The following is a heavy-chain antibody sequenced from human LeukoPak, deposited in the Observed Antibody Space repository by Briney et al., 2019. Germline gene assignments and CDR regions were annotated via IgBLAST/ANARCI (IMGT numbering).Heavy chain of an antibody. J-gene: IGHJ1*01. CDR3: ATGGAARGYFQH. Sequence: GGSLRLSCAASGFTFDDYAMHWVRQAPGKGLEWVSLISGDGGSTYYADSVKGRFTISRDNSKNSLYLQMNSLRAEDTAVYYCATGGAARGYFQHWGQGTLVTVSS. CDR1: GFTFDDYA. D-gene: IGHD6-6*01. V-gene: IGHV3-43*02. CDR2: ISGDGGST.